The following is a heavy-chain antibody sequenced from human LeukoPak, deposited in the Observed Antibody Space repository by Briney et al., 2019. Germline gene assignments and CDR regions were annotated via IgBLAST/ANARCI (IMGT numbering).Heavy chain of an antibody. CDR3: ARVRKTMIVVVDI. Sequence: PGGSLRLSCAASGFTFSDYYMSWIRQAPGKGLEWVSYISSSGSTIYYADSVKGRFTISRDNAKNSLYLQMNSLRAEDTAVYYCARVRKTMIVVVDIWGQGTMVTVSS. J-gene: IGHJ3*02. D-gene: IGHD3-22*01. CDR2: ISSSGSTI. CDR1: GFTFSDYY. V-gene: IGHV3-11*04.